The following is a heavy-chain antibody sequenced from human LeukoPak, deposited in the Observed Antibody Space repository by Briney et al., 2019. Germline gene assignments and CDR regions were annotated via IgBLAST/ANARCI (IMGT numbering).Heavy chain of an antibody. CDR3: VKDMGRLSSDPNDAFDI. CDR1: GFTFRNYA. V-gene: IGHV3-23*01. J-gene: IGHJ3*02. CDR2: ISVSGGTT. D-gene: IGHD2/OR15-2a*01. Sequence: GGSLRLSCAASGFTFRNYAMTWVRQAPGKWQEWVSGISVSGGTTYYADSVKGRFTISRDTSKNTLSLQMNSLRAEDTGIYYCVKDMGRLSSDPNDAFDIWGQGTMVTVSS.